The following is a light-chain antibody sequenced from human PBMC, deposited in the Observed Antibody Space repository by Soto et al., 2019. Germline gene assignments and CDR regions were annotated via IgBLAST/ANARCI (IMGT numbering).Light chain of an antibody. CDR3: QQYNNWPPWT. CDR2: GAS. CDR1: QSVSSN. J-gene: IGKJ1*01. V-gene: IGKV3-15*01. Sequence: ELVMTQSPATLSVSPGERATLSCRASQSVSSNLAWYQQNPGQAPRLLIYGASTRATGIPARFSGSGSGTEFTLTISSLQSEDFAVYYCQQYNNWPPWTFGQGTKVEIK.